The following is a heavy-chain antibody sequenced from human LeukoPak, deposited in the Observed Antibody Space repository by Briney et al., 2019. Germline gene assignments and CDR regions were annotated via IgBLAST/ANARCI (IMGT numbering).Heavy chain of an antibody. D-gene: IGHD3-3*01. J-gene: IGHJ6*04. V-gene: IGHV4-30-2*01. CDR3: AREGLNLLRFTMDV. Sequence: SQTLSLTCTVSGGSISSGGYYWSWIRQPPGKGLEWIGYIYHSGSTYYNPSLKSRVTISVDRSKNQFSLKLSSVTAADTAVYYRAREGLNLLRFTMDVWGKGTTVTVSS. CDR2: IYHSGST. CDR1: GGSISSGGYY.